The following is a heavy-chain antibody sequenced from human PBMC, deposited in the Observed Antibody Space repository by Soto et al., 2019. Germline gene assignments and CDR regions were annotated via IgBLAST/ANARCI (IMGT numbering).Heavy chain of an antibody. CDR2: ISSSSSYI. CDR1: GFTFSSYS. D-gene: IGHD3-10*01. CDR3: ARGKYGSGSYRGYYGMDV. J-gene: IGHJ6*02. Sequence: GGSLRLSCAASGFTFSSYSMNWVRQAPGKGLEWVSSISSSSSYIYYADSVKGRFTISRDNAKNSLYLQMNSLRAEDTAVYYCARGKYGSGSYRGYYGMDVWGQGTTVTV. V-gene: IGHV3-21*01.